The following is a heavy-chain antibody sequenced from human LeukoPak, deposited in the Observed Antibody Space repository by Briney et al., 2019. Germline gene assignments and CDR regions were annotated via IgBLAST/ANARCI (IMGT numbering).Heavy chain of an antibody. CDR2: IKQDGSEK. V-gene: IGHV3-7*01. J-gene: IGHJ3*02. D-gene: IGHD2-2*01. CDR1: GFTFSSYW. Sequence: GGSLRLSCAASGFTFSSYWMSWVRQAPGKGLEWVANIKQDGSEKYYVDSVKGRFTISRDNAKNSLYLQMNSLRAEDTAVYYCSTPFLVPDAFDIWGQGTMVIVSS. CDR3: STPFLVPDAFDI.